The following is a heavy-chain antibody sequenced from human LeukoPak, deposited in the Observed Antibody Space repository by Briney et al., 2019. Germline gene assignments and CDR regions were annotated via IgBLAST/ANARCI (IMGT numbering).Heavy chain of an antibody. V-gene: IGHV4-38-2*02. D-gene: IGHD6-13*01. CDR2: IYHSGTT. J-gene: IGHJ4*02. Sequence: SETLSLTCTVSGYSISSGYYWGWIRQPPGKGLEWIGSIYHSGTTYYNPSLKGRVTISVDTSKNQFSLKLSSVTAVDTAVYYCARHLKIAAAGTGMDYWGQGTLVTVSS. CDR1: GYSISSGYY. CDR3: ARHLKIAAAGTGMDY.